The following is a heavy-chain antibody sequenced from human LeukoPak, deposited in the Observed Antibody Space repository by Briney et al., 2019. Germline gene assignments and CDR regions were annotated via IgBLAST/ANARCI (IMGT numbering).Heavy chain of an antibody. V-gene: IGHV3-64*01. J-gene: IGHJ4*02. CDR3: ARGKGPAAAYYFDY. D-gene: IGHD2-2*01. CDR1: GFTFSSYA. CDR2: ISSNGGST. Sequence: PGGSLRLSCAASGFTFSSYAMHWVRQAPGKGLEYVSAISSNGGSTYYANSVKGRFTISRDNSKNTLYLQMGSLRAEDMAVYYCARGKGPAAAYYFDYWGQGTLVTVSS.